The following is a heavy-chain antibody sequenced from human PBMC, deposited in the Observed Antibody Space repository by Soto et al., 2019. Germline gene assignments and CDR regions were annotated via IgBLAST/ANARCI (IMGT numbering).Heavy chain of an antibody. CDR2: IIPIFGTA. CDR1: GGTFSSYA. CDR3: ARVYDILIGSYYFDY. D-gene: IGHD3-9*01. J-gene: IGHJ4*02. Sequence: SVKVSCKASGGTFSSYAISWVRQAPGQGLEWMGGIIPIFGTANYAQKFQGRVTITADESTSTAYMELSSLRSEDTAVYYCARVYDILIGSYYFDYWGQGTLVTVSS. V-gene: IGHV1-69*13.